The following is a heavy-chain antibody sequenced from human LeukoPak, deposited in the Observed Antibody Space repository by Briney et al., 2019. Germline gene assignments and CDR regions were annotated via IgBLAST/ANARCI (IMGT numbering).Heavy chain of an antibody. CDR3: AVIAVAGRSVDY. V-gene: IGHV4-4*07. CDR1: GGSISSYY. D-gene: IGHD6-19*01. J-gene: IGHJ4*02. Sequence: SETLSLTCTVSGGSISSYYWSWIRQPAGKGLEWIGRIYTSGSTNYNPSLKSRVTMSVDTSKNQFSLKLSSVTAADTAVYYCAVIAVAGRSVDYWGQGTLVTVSS. CDR2: IYTSGST.